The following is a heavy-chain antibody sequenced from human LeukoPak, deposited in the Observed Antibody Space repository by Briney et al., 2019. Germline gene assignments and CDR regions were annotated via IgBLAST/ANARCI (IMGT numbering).Heavy chain of an antibody. J-gene: IGHJ4*02. V-gene: IGHV1-2*02. CDR1: GFTFTYYY. CDR2: INPVSGGT. Sequence: ASLTVSCKASGFTFTYYYMHWVRQAPGQGPEWMGWINPVSGGTDFAQKFQGRVTFSRDLSITTVYMDLRRLRFDDTAVYYCARDRSRVLDYWGQGTVVTVSS. CDR3: ARDRSRVLDY. D-gene: IGHD3-3*01.